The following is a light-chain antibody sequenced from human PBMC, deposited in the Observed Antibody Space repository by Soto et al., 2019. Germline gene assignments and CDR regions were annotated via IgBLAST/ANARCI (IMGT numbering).Light chain of an antibody. J-gene: IGKJ1*01. V-gene: IGKV3-20*01. CDR2: GAS. CDR3: QQYGSSPWT. Sequence: EIVLTQSPGTLSLSPGERATLSCRASQSVSSSYLAWYQQKPGQAPRLLIYGASSRATGIPVRLSGSGSGTDFTLNISRLEPEDFAVYYCQQYGSSPWTFGQGTKVEIK. CDR1: QSVSSSY.